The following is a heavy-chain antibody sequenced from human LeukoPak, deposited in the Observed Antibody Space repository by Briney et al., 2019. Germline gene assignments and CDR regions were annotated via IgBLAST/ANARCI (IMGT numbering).Heavy chain of an antibody. CDR2: ISNDGSNK. CDR1: GFTFSSYA. J-gene: IGHJ5*02. V-gene: IGHV3-30*04. D-gene: IGHD1-26*01. Sequence: GGSLRLSCTASGFTFSSYAIHWVRQAPGKGLEWVAVISNDGSNKYYTDSVKGRFTISRDSSKNTLYLQMNSLRTEDTAVYYCARDRKAGGVGEFDPWGQGTLVTVSS. CDR3: ARDRKAGGVGEFDP.